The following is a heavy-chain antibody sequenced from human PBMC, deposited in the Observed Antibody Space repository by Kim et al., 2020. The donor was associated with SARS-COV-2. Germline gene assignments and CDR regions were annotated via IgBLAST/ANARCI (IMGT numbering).Heavy chain of an antibody. CDR3: ARGRGSSYLYYYYGMDV. CDR2: IIPIFGTA. D-gene: IGHD6-6*01. V-gene: IGHV1-69*13. Sequence: SVKVSCKASGGTFSSYAISWVRQAPGQGLEWMGGIIPIFGTANYAQKFQGRVTITADESTSTAYMELSSLRSEDTAVYYSARGRGSSYLYYYYGMDVWGQGTTVTVSS. CDR1: GGTFSSYA. J-gene: IGHJ6*02.